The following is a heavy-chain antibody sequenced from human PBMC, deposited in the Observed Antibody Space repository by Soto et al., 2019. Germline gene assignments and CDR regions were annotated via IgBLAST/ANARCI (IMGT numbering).Heavy chain of an antibody. CDR1: GGSVSSGSYY. CDR2: IYYSGST. D-gene: IGHD3-10*01. Sequence: SETLSLTCTVSGGSVSSGSYYWSWIRQPPGKGLEWIGYIYYSGSTNYNPSLKSRVTISVDTSKNQFSLKLSSVTAADTAVYYCARDATWFGEYNNYYYGMDVWGQGTTVTVSS. J-gene: IGHJ6*02. V-gene: IGHV4-61*01. CDR3: ARDATWFGEYNNYYYGMDV.